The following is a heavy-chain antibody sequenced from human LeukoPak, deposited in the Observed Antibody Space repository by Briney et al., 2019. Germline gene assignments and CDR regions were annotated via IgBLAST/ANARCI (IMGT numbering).Heavy chain of an antibody. CDR1: GFTFKNHA. V-gene: IGHV3-23*01. CDR3: AKEEVAQIHN. CDR2: ISGNGDST. Sequence: GRSLRLSCAGSGFTFKNHAMSWVRQAPGKGLEWVSSISGNGDSTYDADSVKGRFTISRDNSKNTMYLQMNSLRAEDTAVYYCAKEEVAQIHNWGQGALVAVSS. J-gene: IGHJ4*02.